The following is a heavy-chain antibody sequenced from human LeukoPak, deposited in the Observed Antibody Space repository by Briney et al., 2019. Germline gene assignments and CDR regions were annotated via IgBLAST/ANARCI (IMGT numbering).Heavy chain of an antibody. CDR2: IYYSGST. J-gene: IGHJ6*02. CDR3: ARGQGYGYAYYYYGMDV. CDR1: GGSISSGGYY. D-gene: IGHD2-2*01. Sequence: SETLSLTCTVSGGSISSGGYYWSWIRQHPGKGLEWIGYIYYSGSTYYNPSLKSRVTISVDTSKNQFSLKLSSVTAADTAVYYCARGQGYGYAYYYYGMDVWGQGTTVTVSS. V-gene: IGHV4-31*03.